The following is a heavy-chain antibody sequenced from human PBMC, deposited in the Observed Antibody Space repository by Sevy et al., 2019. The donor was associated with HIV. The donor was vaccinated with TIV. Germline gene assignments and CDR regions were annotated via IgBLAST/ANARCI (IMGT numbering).Heavy chain of an antibody. D-gene: IGHD3-16*02. CDR3: AKVVSLYEDFDY. V-gene: IGHV3-23*01. Sequence: GGSVRLSCAASGFTFSSYAMSWVRQAPGKGLEWVSAISGSGGSTYYADSVKGRFTISRDNSKNTLYLQMNSLRAEDTAVYYCAKVVSLYEDFDYWGQGTLVTVSS. CDR1: GFTFSSYA. J-gene: IGHJ4*02. CDR2: ISGSGGST.